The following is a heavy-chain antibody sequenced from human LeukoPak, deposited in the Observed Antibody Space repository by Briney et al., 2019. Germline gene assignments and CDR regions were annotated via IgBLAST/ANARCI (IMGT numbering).Heavy chain of an antibody. CDR2: IIPIFGTA. CDR1: GGTFSSYA. V-gene: IGHV1-69*13. D-gene: IGHD3-10*01. J-gene: IGHJ3*02. Sequence: SVTVSCTASGGTFSSYAISWVRQAPGQGLEWMGGIIPIFGTANYAQKFQGRVTITADESTSTAYMELSSLRSEDTAVYYCARGIGNDAFDIWGQGTMVTVSS. CDR3: ARGIGNDAFDI.